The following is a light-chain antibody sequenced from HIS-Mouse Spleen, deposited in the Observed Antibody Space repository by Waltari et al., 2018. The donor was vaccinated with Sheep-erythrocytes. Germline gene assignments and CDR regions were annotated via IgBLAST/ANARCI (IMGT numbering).Light chain of an antibody. J-gene: IGLJ1*01. Sequence: QSALTQPRSVSGSTGQSLTLSCTGTRRDAGGPIYAAWYQRHPGKAPTLMLYDVSKRPTGIPVRFSDSKSGNTAALTISGLQAEDEADYYCCSYAGSYNHVFATGTKVTVL. CDR2: DVS. V-gene: IGLV2-11*01. CDR3: CSYAGSYNHV. CDR1: RRDAGGPIY.